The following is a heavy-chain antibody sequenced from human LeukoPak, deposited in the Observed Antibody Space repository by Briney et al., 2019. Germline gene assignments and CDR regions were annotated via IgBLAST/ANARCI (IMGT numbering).Heavy chain of an antibody. Sequence: GRSLRLSCAASGFTFSSYGMHWVRQAPGKGLEWVAVISYDGSNKYYADSVKGRFTISRDNSKNTLYPQMNSLRAEDTAVYYCAKDIHFDYWGQGTLVTVSS. V-gene: IGHV3-30*18. CDR3: AKDIHFDY. J-gene: IGHJ4*02. CDR2: ISYDGSNK. CDR1: GFTFSSYG.